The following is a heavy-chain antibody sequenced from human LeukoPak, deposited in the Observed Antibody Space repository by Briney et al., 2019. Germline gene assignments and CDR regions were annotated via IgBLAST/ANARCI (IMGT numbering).Heavy chain of an antibody. CDR2: IIPIFGTA. J-gene: IGHJ4*02. CDR1: GGTFSSYA. V-gene: IGHV1-69*06. Sequence: ASVKVSCKASGGTFSSYAISWVRQAPGQGLEWMGGIIPIFGTANYAQKFRGRVTITADKSTRTAYMELSSLRSEDTAVYYCAKGPGYDILTGYYRGGIDYWGQGTLVTVSS. D-gene: IGHD3-9*01. CDR3: AKGPGYDILTGYYRGGIDY.